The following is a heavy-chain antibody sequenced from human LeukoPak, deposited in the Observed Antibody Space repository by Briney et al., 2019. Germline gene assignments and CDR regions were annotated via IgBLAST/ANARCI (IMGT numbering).Heavy chain of an antibody. Sequence: SETLSLTCTVSGGSISSYYWSWTRQPPGKGLEWIGYIYYSGSTNYNPSLKSRVTISVDTSKNQFSLKLSSVTAADTAVYYCARAVRGYSYGIYYYYGMDVWGQGTTVTVSS. CDR1: GGSISSYY. V-gene: IGHV4-59*01. CDR2: IYYSGST. CDR3: ARAVRGYSYGIYYYYGMDV. J-gene: IGHJ6*02. D-gene: IGHD5-18*01.